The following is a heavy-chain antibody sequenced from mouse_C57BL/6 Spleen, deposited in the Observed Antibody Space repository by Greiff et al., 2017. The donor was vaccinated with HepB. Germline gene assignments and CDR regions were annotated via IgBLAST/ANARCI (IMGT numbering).Heavy chain of an antibody. CDR3: ARSSSLPSYAMDY. J-gene: IGHJ4*01. CDR1: GYTFTSYW. V-gene: IGHV1-64*01. D-gene: IGHD1-1*01. Sequence: QVQLQQSGAELVKPGASVKLSCKASGYTFTSYWMHWVKQRPGQGLEWIGMIHPNSGSTNYNEKFKSKATLTVDKSSSTAYMQLSSLTSEDSAVYYCARSSSLPSYAMDYWGQGTSVTVSS. CDR2: IHPNSGST.